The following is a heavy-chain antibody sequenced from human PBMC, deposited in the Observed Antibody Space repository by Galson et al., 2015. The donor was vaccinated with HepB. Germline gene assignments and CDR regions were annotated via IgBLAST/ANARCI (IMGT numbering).Heavy chain of an antibody. CDR3: TRDLWPSGWPYIAFDI. Sequence: SLRLSCAASGFTFGDYAMSWFRQAPGKGLEWVGFIRSKAYGGTTEYAASVKGRFTISRDDSKSIAYLQMNSLKTEDTAVYYCTRDLWPSGWPYIAFDIWGQGTMVTVSS. V-gene: IGHV3-49*03. CDR1: GFTFGDYA. J-gene: IGHJ3*02. D-gene: IGHD6-19*01. CDR2: IRSKAYGGTT.